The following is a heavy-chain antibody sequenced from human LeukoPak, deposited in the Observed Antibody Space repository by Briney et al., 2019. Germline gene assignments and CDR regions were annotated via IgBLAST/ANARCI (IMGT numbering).Heavy chain of an antibody. CDR1: GGSISSYY. D-gene: IGHD2-2*01. CDR3: AREGYCSSTSCPDY. CDR2: IYYSGST. Sequence: SETLSLTCTVSGGSISSYYWSWIRQPPGKGLEWIGYIYYSGSTNYNPSLKSRVTISVDTSKNQFSLKLSSVTAADTAVYYCAREGYCSSTSCPDYWGQGTLVTVSS. V-gene: IGHV4-59*01. J-gene: IGHJ4*02.